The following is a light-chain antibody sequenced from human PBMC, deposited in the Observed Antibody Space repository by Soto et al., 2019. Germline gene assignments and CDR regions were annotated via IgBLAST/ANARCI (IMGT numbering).Light chain of an antibody. CDR1: SRDIGLYNL. CDR3: CSYVGSSILM. CDR2: EVN. J-gene: IGLJ3*02. Sequence: QSALTQPASVSGSPGQSITISCTGTSRDIGLYNLVSWYQQLPGKAPKLIIYEVNERPSGLSDRFSGSKSGNTASLTISGLQDEDEADYYCCSYVGSSILMFGGGTKLTVL. V-gene: IGLV2-23*02.